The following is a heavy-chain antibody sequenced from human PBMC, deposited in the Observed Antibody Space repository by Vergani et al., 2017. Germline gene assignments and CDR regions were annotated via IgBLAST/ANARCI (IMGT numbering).Heavy chain of an antibody. CDR3: GRVADFYGLGSRLLDL. D-gene: IGHD3-10*01. CDR2: IYTSGAT. J-gene: IGHJ5*02. Sequence: QVQLQESGPGLVKPSQTLSLTCTVSGGSFSTGGQSWTWLRQSAGKGLEWIGRIYTSGATNYNPSLRSRAIMSVDASKMQFSLKLTSVTAADTAVYYCGRVADFYGLGSRLLDLWGQGILVTVSS. V-gene: IGHV4-61*02. CDR1: GGSFSTGGQS.